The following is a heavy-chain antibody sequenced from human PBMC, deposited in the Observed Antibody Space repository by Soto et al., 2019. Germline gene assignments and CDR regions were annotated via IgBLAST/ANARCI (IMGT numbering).Heavy chain of an antibody. V-gene: IGHV3-48*02. CDR1: GFTFSGHT. CDR3: ARGDCSGGSCYGMDV. CDR2: IGDSSSTI. Sequence: GGSLRLSCAASGFTFSGHTMNWVRQAPGRGLEGVSYIGDSSSTIYYADSVKGRFIISRDNARNSLFLQMSSLRDEDTAVYYCARGDCSGGSCYGMDVWGQGTTVTVSS. D-gene: IGHD2-15*01. J-gene: IGHJ6*02.